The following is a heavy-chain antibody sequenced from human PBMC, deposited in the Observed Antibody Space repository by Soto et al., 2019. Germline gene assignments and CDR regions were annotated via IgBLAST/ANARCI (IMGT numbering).Heavy chain of an antibody. CDR3: ARGTTRGGYCSGGSCYSFGSYFDY. J-gene: IGHJ4*02. CDR2: IYYSGST. CDR1: GGSISSGGYY. Sequence: PSETLSLTCTVSGGSISSGGYYWSWIRQHPGKGLEWIGYIYYSGSTYYNPSLKSRVTISVDTSKNQFSLKLSSVTAADTAVYYCARGTTRGGYCSGGSCYSFGSYFDYWGQETLVTVSS. V-gene: IGHV4-31*03. D-gene: IGHD2-15*01.